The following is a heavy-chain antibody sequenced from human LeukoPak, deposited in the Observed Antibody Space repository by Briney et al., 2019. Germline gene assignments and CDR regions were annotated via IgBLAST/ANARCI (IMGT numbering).Heavy chain of an antibody. J-gene: IGHJ4*02. CDR3: AKRRYSGYDYPQTFDY. V-gene: IGHV3-74*01. D-gene: IGHD5-12*01. CDR2: INPDGSGT. CDR1: GFTFSSYW. Sequence: GGSLRLSCAASGFTFSSYWMHWVRQGPGKGLVWVSRINPDGSGTSHADSVKGRFTISRDNSMNTLFLQMHSLTAEDTAVYYCAKRRYSGYDYPQTFDYWGQGTLVTVSS.